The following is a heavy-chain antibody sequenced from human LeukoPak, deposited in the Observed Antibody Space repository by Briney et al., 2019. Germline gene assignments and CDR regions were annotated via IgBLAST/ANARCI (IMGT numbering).Heavy chain of an antibody. CDR1: GFTFTNYW. D-gene: IGHD6-13*01. J-gene: IGHJ4*02. CDR3: ARDRAGPAAGTPSFDY. Sequence: GGSLRLSCAASGFTFTNYWMHWVRQAPGKGLVWVSRINDAGSDTIYADSVKGRFTIFRDNTKNTLYLQMNSLRAEDTAVYYCARDRAGPAAGTPSFDYWGQGTLVTVSS. V-gene: IGHV3-74*01. CDR2: INDAGSDT.